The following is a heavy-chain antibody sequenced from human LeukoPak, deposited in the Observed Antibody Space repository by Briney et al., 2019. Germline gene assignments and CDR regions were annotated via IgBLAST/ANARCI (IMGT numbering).Heavy chain of an antibody. CDR2: ISSSSSYT. CDR1: GFTFSDYY. V-gene: IGHV3-11*06. CDR3: ARPTPSGWYRPDY. J-gene: IGHJ4*02. Sequence: GGSLRLSCAAPGFTFSDYYMSWIRQAPGKGLEWVSYISSSSSYTNYADSVKGRFTISRDNAKNSLYLQMNSLRAEDTAVYYCARPTPSGWYRPDYWGQGTLVTVSS. D-gene: IGHD6-19*01.